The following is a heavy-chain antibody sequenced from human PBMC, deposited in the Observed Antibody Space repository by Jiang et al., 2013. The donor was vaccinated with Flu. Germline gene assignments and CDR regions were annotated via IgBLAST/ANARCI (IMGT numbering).Heavy chain of an antibody. V-gene: IGHV5-10-1*01. CDR2: IDPSDSYT. Sequence: EVKKPGESLRISCKGSGYSFTSYWISWVRQMPGKGLEWMGRIDPSDSYTNYSPSFQGHVTISADKSISTAYLQWSSLKASDTAMYYCARLSHPYYYYYGMDVWGQGTTVTVSS. D-gene: IGHD3-3*02. J-gene: IGHJ6*02. CDR1: GYSFTSYW. CDR3: ARLSHPYYYYYGMDV.